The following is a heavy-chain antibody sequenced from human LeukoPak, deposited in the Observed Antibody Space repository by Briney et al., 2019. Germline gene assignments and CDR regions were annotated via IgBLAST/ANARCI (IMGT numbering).Heavy chain of an antibody. J-gene: IGHJ4*02. V-gene: IGHV4-59*01. D-gene: IGHD3-16*01. CDR1: GGSISSYY. CDR2: IYYSGST. CDR3: ARWTWGNFDY. Sequence: SETLSLTCTVSGGSISSYYWSWIRQPPGKGLERIGYIYYSGSTNYNPSLKSRVTISVDTSKNQFSLKLSSVTAADTALYYCARWTWGNFDYWGQGTLVTVSS.